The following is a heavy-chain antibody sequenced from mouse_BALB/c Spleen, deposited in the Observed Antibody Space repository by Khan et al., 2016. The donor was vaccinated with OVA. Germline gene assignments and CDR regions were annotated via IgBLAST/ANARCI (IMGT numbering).Heavy chain of an antibody. CDR1: GYTFTSYW. D-gene: IGHD1-1*01. CDR3: ASGRIAY. CDR2: INPTSGYT. V-gene: IGHV1-7*01. J-gene: IGHJ2*01. Sequence: QVQLQQPGAELAKPGASVKMSCTASGYTFTSYWMHWIKQRPGQGLEWIGYINPTSGYTDYNQKFKDKATLTADKSSSTAYMQLSSLTSDEAAVYYCASGRIAYWGQGTALTVSA.